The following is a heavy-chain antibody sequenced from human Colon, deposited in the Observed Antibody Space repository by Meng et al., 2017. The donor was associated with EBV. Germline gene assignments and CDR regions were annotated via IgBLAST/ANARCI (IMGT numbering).Heavy chain of an antibody. CDR1: GGSIGRYY. CDR3: ARHFINWFDP. CDR2: IYYSGST. V-gene: IGHV4-59*08. Sequence: QVQLPESGPGLVKPSEALSLTCTFSGGSIGRYYWSWIRQPPGKGLEWIGYIYYSGSTNYNPSLKSRVTISVDTSKNQFSLKLSSVTAADTAVYYCARHFINWFDPWGQGTLVTVSS. J-gene: IGHJ5*02.